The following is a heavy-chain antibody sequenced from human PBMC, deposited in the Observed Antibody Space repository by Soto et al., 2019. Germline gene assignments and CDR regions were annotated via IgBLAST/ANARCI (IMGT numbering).Heavy chain of an antibody. CDR2: ISGSGGST. CDR1: GFTFSSYG. J-gene: IGHJ4*02. CDR3: ANRNDYGSGSYFPFDH. V-gene: IGHV3-23*01. D-gene: IGHD3-10*01. Sequence: GGSLRLSCAASGFTFSSYGMSWVRQAPGKGLEWVSSISGSGGSTYYADSVKGRFTISRDNSKNTLYLQMSSLRAEDTAVYYCANRNDYGSGSYFPFDHWGQGTLVTVSS.